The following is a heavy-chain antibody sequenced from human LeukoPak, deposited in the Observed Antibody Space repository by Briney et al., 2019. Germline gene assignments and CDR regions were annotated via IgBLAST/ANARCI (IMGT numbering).Heavy chain of an antibody. CDR3: ARDSTGTYIVGAKDAFDI. CDR2: ISSSGSTI. Sequence: PGGSLRLSCAASGFTFSDYYMSWIRQAPGKGLEWVSYISSSGSTIYYADSVKGRFTISRDNAKNSLYLQMNSLRAEDTAVYYCARDSTGTYIVGAKDAFDIWGQGTMVTVSS. J-gene: IGHJ3*02. V-gene: IGHV3-11*01. D-gene: IGHD1-26*01. CDR1: GFTFSDYY.